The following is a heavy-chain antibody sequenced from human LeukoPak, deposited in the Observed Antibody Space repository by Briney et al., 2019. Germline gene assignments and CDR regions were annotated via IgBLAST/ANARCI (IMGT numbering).Heavy chain of an antibody. CDR2: ISSSGSTI. CDR1: GFTFDDYA. Sequence: PGGSLRLSCAASGFTFDDYAMHWVRQAPGKGLEWVSYISSSGSTIYYADSVKGRFTISRDNAKNSLYLQMNSLRAEDTAVYYCARVRGPPPTYYDFWSGIQGWFDPWGQGTLVTVSS. CDR3: ARVRGPPPTYYDFWSGIQGWFDP. V-gene: IGHV3-11*01. D-gene: IGHD3-3*01. J-gene: IGHJ5*02.